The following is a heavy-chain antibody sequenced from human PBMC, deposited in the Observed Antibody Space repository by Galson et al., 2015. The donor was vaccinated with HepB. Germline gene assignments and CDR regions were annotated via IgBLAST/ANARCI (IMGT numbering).Heavy chain of an antibody. V-gene: IGHV3-49*04. J-gene: IGHJ6*02. CDR3: TRDPRSGQHHYYYGMDV. CDR1: GFTFGDYA. D-gene: IGHD6-13*01. Sequence: SLRLSCAASGFTFGDYAMSWVRQAPGKGLEWVGFIRSKAYGGTTEYAASVKGRFTISRDDSKSIAYLQMNSLKTEDTAVYYCTRDPRSGQHHYYYGMDVWGQGTTVTVSS. CDR2: IRSKAYGGTT.